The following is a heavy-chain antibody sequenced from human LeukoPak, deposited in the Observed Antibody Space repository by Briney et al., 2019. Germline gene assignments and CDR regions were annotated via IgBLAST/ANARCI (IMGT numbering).Heavy chain of an antibody. CDR1: GSFFSGYW. D-gene: IGHD2/OR15-2a*01. CDR3: ARQIGVRNIDYYNGMDV. V-gene: IGHV5-51*01. Sequence: KAGASLKISSKGAGSFFSGYWIGWGRPLPGKGLEWMWIIYPGDSDTKYSPSFEGQVTISADRSISTAYLQRSSLEVSDSAMYYGARQIGVRNIDYYNGMDVWGQGTTVTVSS. J-gene: IGHJ6*02. CDR2: IYPGDSDT.